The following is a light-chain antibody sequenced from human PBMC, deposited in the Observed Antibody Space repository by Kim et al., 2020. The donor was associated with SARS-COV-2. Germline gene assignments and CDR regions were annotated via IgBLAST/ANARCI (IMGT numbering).Light chain of an antibody. CDR2: AAS. V-gene: IGKV3-15*01. Sequence: VSPGERATLSCRASQTVSSNVAWYQQKPGRAPRLVIYAASTRATGIPARFTGSGSGTEFTLTISSLQSEDFAVYYCQQYNNWPLYSFGQGTKLEI. J-gene: IGKJ2*03. CDR3: QQYNNWPLYS. CDR1: QTVSSN.